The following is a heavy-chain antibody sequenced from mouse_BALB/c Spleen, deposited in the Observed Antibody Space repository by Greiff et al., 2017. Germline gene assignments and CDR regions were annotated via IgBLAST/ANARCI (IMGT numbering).Heavy chain of an antibody. J-gene: IGHJ4*01. V-gene: IGHV1S34*01. Sequence: LVKTGASVKISCKASGYSFTGYYMHWVKQSHGKSLEWIGYISCYNGATSYNQKFKGKATFTVDTSSSTAYMQLNSLTSEDSAVYYCAESRTRTYAMDYWGQGTSVTVSS. D-gene: IGHD1-3*01. CDR3: AESRTRTYAMDY. CDR1: GYSFTGYY. CDR2: ISCYNGAT.